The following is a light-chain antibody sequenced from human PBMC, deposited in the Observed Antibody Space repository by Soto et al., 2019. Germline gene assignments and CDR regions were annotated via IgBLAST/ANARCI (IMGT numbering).Light chain of an antibody. Sequence: QTVVTQPPSASRTPGQRVTISCSGSSSNIGRNPVYWYQQVPGTAPKLLFYTNDQRPSGVPDRFSGSKSGTSASLAISGLRSEDEAAYYCAAWDDSLSGPVFGGGTQLTVL. CDR3: AAWDDSLSGPV. CDR1: SSNIGRNP. V-gene: IGLV1-47*02. CDR2: TND. J-gene: IGLJ3*02.